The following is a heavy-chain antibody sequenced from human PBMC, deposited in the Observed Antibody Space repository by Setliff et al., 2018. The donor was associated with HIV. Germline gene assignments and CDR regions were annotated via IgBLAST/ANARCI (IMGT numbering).Heavy chain of an antibody. CDR3: ARERRGYTYSRLYYLDY. CDR1: AFTFSNAW. J-gene: IGHJ4*02. V-gene: IGHV3-15*07. CDR2: IQSKIDGGTT. Sequence: PGGSLRLSCAASAFTFSNAWMNWVRQAPGKGLEWVGRIQSKIDGGTTDYAAPVKGRFTISRDDSRDILYLQMNSLKTEDTAVYYCARERRGYTYSRLYYLDYWGQGTLVTVS. D-gene: IGHD5-18*01.